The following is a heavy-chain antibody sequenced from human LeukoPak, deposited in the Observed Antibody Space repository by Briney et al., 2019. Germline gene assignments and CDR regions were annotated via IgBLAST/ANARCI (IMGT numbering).Heavy chain of an antibody. D-gene: IGHD3-10*01. J-gene: IGHJ5*02. CDR3: ARVPTPYYYGSGSYLIWFDP. CDR2: IYYSGST. Sequence: PSETLSLTCAVYGGSFSGYYWSWIRQPPGKGLEWIGYIYYSGSTNYNPSLKSRVTISVDTSKNQFSLKLSSVTAADTAVYYCARVPTPYYYGSGSYLIWFDPWGQGTLVTVSS. CDR1: GGSFSGYY. V-gene: IGHV4-59*01.